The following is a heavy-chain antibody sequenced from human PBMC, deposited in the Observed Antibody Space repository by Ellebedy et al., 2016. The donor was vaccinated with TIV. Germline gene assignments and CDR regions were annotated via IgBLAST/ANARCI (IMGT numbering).Heavy chain of an antibody. J-gene: IGHJ3*02. CDR2: IYPGDSDT. D-gene: IGHD6-19*01. CDR1: RYSXISYW. Sequence: GESLKISCKGSRYSXISYWXCWVLHMPGKFXEWMGIIYPGDSDTRYSPSFQGQVTISADKSISTAYLQWSSLKASDTAMYYCATTRPHATHGEVAGMGAFDIWGQGTMVTVSS. V-gene: IGHV5-51*01. CDR3: ATTRPHATHGEVAGMGAFDI.